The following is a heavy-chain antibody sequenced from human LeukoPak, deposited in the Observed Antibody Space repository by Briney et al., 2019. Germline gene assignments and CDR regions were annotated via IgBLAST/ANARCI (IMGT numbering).Heavy chain of an antibody. D-gene: IGHD2-15*01. CDR1: GLTVSSYY. V-gene: IGHV3-53*05. CDR3: AKVMPPGRIRFYSYYMDV. J-gene: IGHJ6*03. CDR2: LYSGGST. Sequence: GGSLRLSCAVSGLTVSSYYMTGVRQAPGKGLEWVSVLYSGGSTYYADSVKGRFTISRDTSKNTLYLQMNSLRVEDTAVYYCAKVMPPGRIRFYSYYMDVWGKGTTVTVS.